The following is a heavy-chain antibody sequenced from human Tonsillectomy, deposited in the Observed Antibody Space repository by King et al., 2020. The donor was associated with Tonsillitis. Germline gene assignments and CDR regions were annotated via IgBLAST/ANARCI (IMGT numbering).Heavy chain of an antibody. CDR2: ILYSGVT. CDR3: ASPPDDYGEVGA. Sequence: LQLQESGPGLVKPSETLSITRTVSGSSIIRHRYDCGWLRQPPGKGLELVGSILYSGVTSYSPSLQSRVPISVDTSKNQFSLKLSSGHAADTAVYYCASPPDDYGEVGAWGQGTLVTVSS. D-gene: IGHD4-17*01. J-gene: IGHJ5*02. V-gene: IGHV4-39*01. CDR1: GSSIIRHRYD.